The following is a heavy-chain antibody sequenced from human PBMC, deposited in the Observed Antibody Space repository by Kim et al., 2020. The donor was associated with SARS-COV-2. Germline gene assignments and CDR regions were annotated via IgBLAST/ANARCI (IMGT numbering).Heavy chain of an antibody. CDR1: GGSFSGYY. J-gene: IGHJ4*02. CDR2: INHSGST. CDR3: ARGREYSSSRFFDY. V-gene: IGHV4-34*01. Sequence: SETLSLTCAVYGGSFSGYYWSWIRQPPGKRLEWIGEINHSGSTNYNPSLKSRVTISVDTSKNQFSLKLSSVTAADTAVYYCARGREYSSSRFFDYWGQGTLVTVSS. D-gene: IGHD6-13*01.